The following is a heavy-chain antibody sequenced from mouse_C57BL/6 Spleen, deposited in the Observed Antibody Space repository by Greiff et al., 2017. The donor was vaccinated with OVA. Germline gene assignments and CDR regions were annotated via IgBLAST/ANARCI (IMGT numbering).Heavy chain of an antibody. Sequence: QVQLQQPGAELVRPGSSVKLSCKASGYTFTSYWMDWVKQRPGQGLEWIGNIYPSDSETHYNQKFKDKATLTVDKSSSTAYMQLSSLTSEDSAVYYCARYVSRQYYFDYWGQGTTLTVSS. CDR1: GYTFTSYW. CDR2: IYPSDSET. V-gene: IGHV1-61*01. CDR3: ARYVSRQYYFDY. J-gene: IGHJ2*01. D-gene: IGHD6-2*01.